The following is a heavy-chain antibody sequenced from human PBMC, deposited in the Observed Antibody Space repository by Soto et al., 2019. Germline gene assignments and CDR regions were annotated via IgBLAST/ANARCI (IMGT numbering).Heavy chain of an antibody. CDR2: ISSSSSYI. V-gene: IGHV3-21*01. CDR3: ARSGYDNFYYYYMDV. D-gene: IGHD5-12*01. J-gene: IGHJ6*03. CDR1: GFTFSSYS. Sequence: GGSLSLSCAASGFTFSSYSMNWVRQAPGKGLEWVSSISSSSSYIYYADSVKGRFTISRDNAKNSLYLQMNSLRAEDTAVYYCARSGYDNFYYYYMDVWGKGTTVTVSS.